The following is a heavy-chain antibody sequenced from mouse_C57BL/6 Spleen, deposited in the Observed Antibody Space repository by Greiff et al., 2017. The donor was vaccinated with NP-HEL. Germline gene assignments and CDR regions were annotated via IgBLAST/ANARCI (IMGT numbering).Heavy chain of an antibody. CDR2: ISSGGDYI. Sequence: EVKVEESGEGLVKPGGSLKLSCAASGFTFSSYAMSWVRQTPEKRLEWVAYISSGGDYIYYADTVKGRFTISRDNARNTLYLQMSSLKSEDTAMYYCTRDYYGSSYDYAMDYWGQGTSVTVSS. D-gene: IGHD1-1*01. V-gene: IGHV5-9-1*02. CDR3: TRDYYGSSYDYAMDY. CDR1: GFTFSSYA. J-gene: IGHJ4*01.